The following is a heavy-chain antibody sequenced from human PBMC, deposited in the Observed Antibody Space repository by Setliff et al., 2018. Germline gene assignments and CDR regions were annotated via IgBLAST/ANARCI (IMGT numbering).Heavy chain of an antibody. V-gene: IGHV4-30-4*08. CDR2: ISHSGHT. CDR1: GDSISSGDYF. Sequence: KTSETLSLTCTVSGDSISSGDYFWSWIRQTPGMGLEWIGYISHSGHTYYNPSLKSRVSISADTSKNQFSLKLSSVTAADTAIYYCARTIPLANYGNWFDPWGQGTLVTVSS. D-gene: IGHD6-19*01. CDR3: ARTIPLANYGNWFDP. J-gene: IGHJ5*02.